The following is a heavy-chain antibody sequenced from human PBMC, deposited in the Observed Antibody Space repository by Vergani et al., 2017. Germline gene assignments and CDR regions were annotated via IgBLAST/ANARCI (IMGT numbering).Heavy chain of an antibody. CDR3: ARDHTIFGVPTRDYYYYYGMDV. CDR1: GFTFNSYA. V-gene: IGHV3-21*01. D-gene: IGHD3-3*01. J-gene: IGHJ6*02. CDR2: INGGGSNT. Sequence: EVQLVESGGGLVKPGGSLRLSCSASGFTFNSYAIHWVRQAPGKGLEWVSCINGGGSNTYYADSVKGRFTISRDNAKNSLYLQMNSLRAEDTAVYYCARDHTIFGVPTRDYYYYYGMDVWGQGTTVTVSS.